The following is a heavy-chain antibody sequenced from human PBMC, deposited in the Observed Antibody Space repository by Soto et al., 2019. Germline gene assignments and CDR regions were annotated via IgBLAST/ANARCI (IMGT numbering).Heavy chain of an antibody. CDR3: TTEAGYSYGTGFDY. D-gene: IGHD5-18*01. CDR1: GFTFSNAW. J-gene: IGHJ4*02. V-gene: IGHV3-15*01. Sequence: PGGSLRLSCAASGFTFSNAWMSWVRQAPGKGLEWVGRIKSKTDGGTTDYAAPVKGRFTISRGDSKNTLYLQMNSLKTEDTAVYYCTTEAGYSYGTGFDYWGQGTLVTVSS. CDR2: IKSKTDGGTT.